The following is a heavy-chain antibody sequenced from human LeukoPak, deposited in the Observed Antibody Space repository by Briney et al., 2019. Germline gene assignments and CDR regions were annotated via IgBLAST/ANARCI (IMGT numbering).Heavy chain of an antibody. J-gene: IGHJ4*02. CDR3: LTSTRSHRFDY. V-gene: IGHV3-7*01. CDR1: GSTFSSYW. CDR2: IKQDGSDK. D-gene: IGHD2-15*01. Sequence: GGSLRLSCVASGSTFSSYWMGWARRAPGKGLEWVAIIKQDGSDKYHVDSVEGRFIISRDNAKNSLYLQMNSLRAEDTAVYYCLTSTRSHRFDYWGQGTPVTVSS.